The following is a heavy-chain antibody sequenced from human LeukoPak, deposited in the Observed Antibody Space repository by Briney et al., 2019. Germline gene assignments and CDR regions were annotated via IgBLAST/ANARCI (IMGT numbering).Heavy chain of an antibody. J-gene: IGHJ4*02. Sequence: PGGSLRLSCAASGFTVSSNYMSWVRQAPGKGLEWVSVIYSGGTTYYADSVRGRFTISRDNAKNSLYLQMNSLRAEDTAVYYCARAVAWGSIRLLFDYWGQGTLVTVSS. V-gene: IGHV3-53*01. CDR2: IYSGGTT. CDR1: GFTVSSNY. D-gene: IGHD2/OR15-2a*01. CDR3: ARAVAWGSIRLLFDY.